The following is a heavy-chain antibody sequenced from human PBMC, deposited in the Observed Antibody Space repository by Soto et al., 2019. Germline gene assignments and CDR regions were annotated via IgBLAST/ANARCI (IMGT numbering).Heavy chain of an antibody. CDR3: ARVYPSDTRYGYVGNNWFDP. V-gene: IGHV1-2*04. D-gene: IGHD5-18*01. Sequence: GASLKVSCKASGYTFTGYYMHWVRQAPGQGLEWMGWINPNSGGTNYAQKFQGWVTMTRDTSTSTVYMELSSLRSEDTAVYYCARVYPSDTRYGYVGNNWFDPWGQGTLVTVSS. J-gene: IGHJ5*02. CDR2: INPNSGGT. CDR1: GYTFTGYY.